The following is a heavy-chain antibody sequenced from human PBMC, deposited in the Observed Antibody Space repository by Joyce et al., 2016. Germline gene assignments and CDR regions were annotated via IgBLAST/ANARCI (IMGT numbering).Heavy chain of an antibody. Sequence: QVQLVESGGGVVQPGRSLTLTCAATGFKFSNYGIHWVRQAPGKGLGWVAYISYDGDRRYYADTVKGRFTISRDKSKNTLDLQMNSLRAEDTAQYYCANPSDYNEGSGANPPSDYYKGMDVWGQGTTVIVSS. D-gene: IGHD2-15*01. CDR3: ANPSDYNEGSGANPPSDYYKGMDV. CDR2: ISYDGDRR. CDR1: GFKFSNYG. V-gene: IGHV3-30*18. J-gene: IGHJ6*02.